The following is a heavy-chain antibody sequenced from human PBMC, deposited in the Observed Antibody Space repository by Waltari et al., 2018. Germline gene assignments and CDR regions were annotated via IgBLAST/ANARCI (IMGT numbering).Heavy chain of an antibody. J-gene: IGHJ5*02. CDR3: AKNSPYGTTWFGGVDP. V-gene: IGHV3-23*01. CDR1: GFTFKSYV. CDR2: IKESGTIT. Sequence: EVQLLESGGGLIQPGGSLRLSCAASGFTFKSYVMSWVRQAPGKGLEWVSSIKESGTITYYADSVKGRFTISRDNSKNTLYLQMNSLRAEDTAVYYCAKNSPYGTTWFGGVDPWGQGTLVTVSS. D-gene: IGHD3-10*01.